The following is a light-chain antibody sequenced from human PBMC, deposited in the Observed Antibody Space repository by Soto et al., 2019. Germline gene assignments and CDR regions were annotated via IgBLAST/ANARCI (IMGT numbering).Light chain of an antibody. V-gene: IGKV3-20*01. CDR2: GAS. Sequence: VLPQSPDTLSLSPGDRATLSCRASQSVRSTFLAWYQQKPGQAPRLLIYGASNRAAGIPERFSGSASGTEFTLNISRLEPDDSAVYSCQQYHDSPMNTFGQGTKLQIK. CDR3: QQYHDSPMNT. J-gene: IGKJ2*01. CDR1: QSVRSTF.